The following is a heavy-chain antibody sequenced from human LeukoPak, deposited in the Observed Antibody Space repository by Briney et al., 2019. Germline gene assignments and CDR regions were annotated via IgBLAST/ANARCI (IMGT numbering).Heavy chain of an antibody. CDR1: GGSISSSSYY. Sequence: PSETLSLTCTVSGGSISSSSYYWGWIRQPPGKGLEWIGSIYQSGSTYYNPSLKSRVTISVDTSKNQFSLKLSSVTAADTAVYYCARHRRYYDFWSGYPLYWGQGTLVTVSS. CDR2: IYQSGST. CDR3: ARHRRYYDFWSGYPLY. D-gene: IGHD3-3*01. J-gene: IGHJ4*02. V-gene: IGHV4-39*01.